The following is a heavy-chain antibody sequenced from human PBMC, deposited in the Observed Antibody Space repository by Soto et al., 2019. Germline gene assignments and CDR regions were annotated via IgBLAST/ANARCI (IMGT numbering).Heavy chain of an antibody. D-gene: IGHD3-22*01. Sequence: QVQLVQSGAEVKKPGSSVKVSCKASGGTFSSYAISWVRQAPGQGLEWMGGIIPIFGRANYAQKFQGRVTITADEPTSTASMELSSLRSEDTAVYYCARGRRESSGYYAYFAYWGQGTLVTVSS. CDR2: IIPIFGRA. CDR3: ARGRRESSGYYAYFAY. J-gene: IGHJ4*02. CDR1: GGTFSSYA. V-gene: IGHV1-69*01.